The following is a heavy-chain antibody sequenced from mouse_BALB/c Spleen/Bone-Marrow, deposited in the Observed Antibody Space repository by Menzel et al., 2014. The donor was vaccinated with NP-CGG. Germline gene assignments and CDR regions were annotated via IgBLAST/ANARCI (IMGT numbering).Heavy chain of an antibody. CDR2: IWSDGST. CDR3: ARNPYGNYAMDY. V-gene: IGHV2-6*02. D-gene: IGHD2-10*02. J-gene: IGHJ4*01. CDR1: GSSLTTYG. Sequence: QVQLQQSGPGLVAPSQSLSITCTVSGSSLTTYGVHWVRQPPGKGLEWLVVIWSDGSTTYNSALKSRLSISKDNSKSQVFLKMNSLQTDDTAMYYCARNPYGNYAMDYWGQGTSVTVSS.